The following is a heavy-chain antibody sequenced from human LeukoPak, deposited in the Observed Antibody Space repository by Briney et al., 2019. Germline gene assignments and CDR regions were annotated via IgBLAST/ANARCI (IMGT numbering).Heavy chain of an antibody. CDR3: TTSRTNDCSSPSCYTDY. J-gene: IGHJ4*02. CDR2: ISHIGGT. V-gene: IGHV4-34*01. D-gene: IGHD2-2*02. Sequence: SETLSLTCAVYGGSFSGYYWSWIRQPPGKGLQWIGEISHIGGTNYNPSLKSRVTISVDTSKNQFSLELNSVTAADTAVYYCTTSRTNDCSSPSCYTDYWGQGTLVTVSS. CDR1: GGSFSGYY.